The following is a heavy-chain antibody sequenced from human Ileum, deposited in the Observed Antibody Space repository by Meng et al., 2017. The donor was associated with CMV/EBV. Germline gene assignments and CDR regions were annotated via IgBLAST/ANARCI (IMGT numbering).Heavy chain of an antibody. J-gene: IGHJ4*02. CDR1: GYTFTGYY. CDR2: INPNSGGT. Sequence: QVQLVQSGAEVKKPXSSVKFSCKASGYTFTGYYMHWVRQAPGQGLEWMGWINPNSGGTNYAQKFQGRVTMTRDTSISTAYMELSRLRSDDTAVYYCAREDSSGYYGIDYWGQGTLVTVSS. D-gene: IGHD3-22*01. V-gene: IGHV1-2*02. CDR3: AREDSSGYYGIDY.